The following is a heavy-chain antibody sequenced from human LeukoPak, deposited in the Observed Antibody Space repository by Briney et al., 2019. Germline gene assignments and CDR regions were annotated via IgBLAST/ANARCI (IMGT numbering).Heavy chain of an antibody. CDR1: GGSISSSNW. CDR3: ARAPYSSGSPNWFDP. CDR2: IYHSGST. V-gene: IGHV4-4*02. J-gene: IGHJ5*02. D-gene: IGHD6-19*01. Sequence: KPSGTLSLTCAVSGGSISSSNWWSWVRQPPGKGLEWIGEIYHSGSTNYNPSLKSRVTISVDKSKNQFSLKLSSVTAADTAVYYCARAPYSSGSPNWFDPWGQGTLVTVSS.